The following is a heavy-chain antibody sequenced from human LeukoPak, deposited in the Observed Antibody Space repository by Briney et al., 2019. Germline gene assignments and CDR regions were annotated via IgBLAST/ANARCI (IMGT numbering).Heavy chain of an antibody. CDR1: GLTFSSYS. V-gene: IGHV3-21*01. D-gene: IGHD6-19*01. CDR3: ARGIAVAGDFDY. Sequence: GGSLRLSCAASGLTFSSYSMNWVRQAPGKGLEWVSSISSSSSYIYYADSVKGRFTISRDNAKNSLYLQMNSLRAEDTAVYYCARGIAVAGDFDYWGQGTLVTVSS. CDR2: ISSSSSYI. J-gene: IGHJ4*02.